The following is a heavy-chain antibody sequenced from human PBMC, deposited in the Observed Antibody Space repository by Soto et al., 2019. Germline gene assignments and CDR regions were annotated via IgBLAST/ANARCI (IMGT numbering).Heavy chain of an antibody. CDR3: ARALNPGIAVAGTPSYYYGMDV. Sequence: SETLSLTCTFSGGSINSGGYSLTWIRQPPGKGLEWIGYIYYSATTNYNPSLKSRVTISVDTSKNQFSLKLSSVTAADTAVYYRARALNPGIAVAGTPSYYYGMDVWGQGTTVTVSS. J-gene: IGHJ6*02. D-gene: IGHD6-19*01. V-gene: IGHV4-61*08. CDR2: IYYSATT. CDR1: GGSINSGGYS.